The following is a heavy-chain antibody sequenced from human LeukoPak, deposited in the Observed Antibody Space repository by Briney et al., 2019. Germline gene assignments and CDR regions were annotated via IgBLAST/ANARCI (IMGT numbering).Heavy chain of an antibody. J-gene: IGHJ4*02. CDR1: GYTFTGYY. CDR3: ARGPWGSITMIVVDFDY. V-gene: IGHV1-2*02. CDR2: INPNSGGT. D-gene: IGHD3-22*01. Sequence: GASVKVSCKASGYTFTGYYMHWVRQAPGQGLEWMGWINPNSGGTNYAQKFQGRVTMTRDTSISTAYMELSRLRPDDTAVYYCARGPWGSITMIVVDFDYWGQGTLVTVSS.